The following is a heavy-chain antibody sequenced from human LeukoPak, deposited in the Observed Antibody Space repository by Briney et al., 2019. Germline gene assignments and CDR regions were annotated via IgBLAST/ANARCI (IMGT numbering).Heavy chain of an antibody. D-gene: IGHD3-9*01. V-gene: IGHV4-39*01. Sequence: SETLSLTCTVSGGSISSSSYYWGWIRQPPGKGLEWIGSIYYSGSTYYNPSLKSRVTISVDTSKKQFSLKLSSVTAADTDVYYCARRPREGFDWSIFDPWGQGTLVTVSS. CDR1: GGSISSSSYY. CDR2: IYYSGST. J-gene: IGHJ5*02. CDR3: ARRPREGFDWSIFDP.